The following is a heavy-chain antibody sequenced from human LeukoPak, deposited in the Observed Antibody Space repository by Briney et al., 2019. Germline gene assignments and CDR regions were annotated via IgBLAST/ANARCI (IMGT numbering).Heavy chain of an antibody. CDR3: ARGPPNWGYDY. J-gene: IGHJ4*02. V-gene: IGHV1-3*01. D-gene: IGHD7-27*01. CDR2: INAGNGNT. Sequence: ASVKVSCKASGYTFTNYAMHWVRQAPGQRLEWMGWINAGNGNTKYSQKFQGSVTITRDTSATTAYMELSSLRSEDTAVYYCARGPPNWGYDYWGPGTLVTVSS. CDR1: GYTFTNYA.